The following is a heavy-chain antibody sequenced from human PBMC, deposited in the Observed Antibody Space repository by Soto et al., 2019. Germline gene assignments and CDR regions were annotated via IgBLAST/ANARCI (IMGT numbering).Heavy chain of an antibody. Sequence: ASVKVSCKASGYTFTTYDINWVRQAAGQVLVWMGWMNPNSGNTGYAQKFQDRVTMTRDTSISTAYMGLSDLRSEDTAVYYCARGQYFSDSSGYDDYWGQGTQVTVSS. CDR1: GYTFTTYD. CDR2: MNPNSGNT. V-gene: IGHV1-8*02. J-gene: IGHJ4*02. D-gene: IGHD3-22*01. CDR3: ARGQYFSDSSGYDDY.